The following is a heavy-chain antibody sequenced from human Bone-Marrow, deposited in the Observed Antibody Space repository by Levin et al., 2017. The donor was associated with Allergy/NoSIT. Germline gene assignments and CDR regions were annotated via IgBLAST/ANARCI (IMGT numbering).Heavy chain of an antibody. CDR2: IYSGGDT. CDR1: GFTFSSTY. D-gene: IGHD6-19*01. CDR3: AKCSGWYGKGYFDL. J-gene: IGHJ2*01. Sequence: LSLTCAASGFTFSSTYMSWVRQAPGKGLEWVSVIYSGGDTKHTESVKGRFSISRDTSKNTLYLQMNSLRVEDTAVYYCAKCSGWYGKGYFDLWGRGTLVTVSS. V-gene: IGHV3-53*01.